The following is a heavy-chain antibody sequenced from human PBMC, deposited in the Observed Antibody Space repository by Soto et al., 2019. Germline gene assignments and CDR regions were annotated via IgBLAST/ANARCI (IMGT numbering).Heavy chain of an antibody. CDR3: AKNGRPPYYCYGMDV. V-gene: IGHV1-18*01. CDR2: ISGYNGDT. Sequence: QGLLVQSGAEVKQPGASVKVSCKASGYSFTTYGISWVRQAPGQGLEWMGWISGYNGDTKNAQKFQDRVTMTIDRCNTTACLELRSPTSADTAVHYCAKNGRPPYYCYGMDVWGQGTTFTVSS. CDR1: GYSFTTYG. D-gene: IGHD2-8*01. J-gene: IGHJ6*02.